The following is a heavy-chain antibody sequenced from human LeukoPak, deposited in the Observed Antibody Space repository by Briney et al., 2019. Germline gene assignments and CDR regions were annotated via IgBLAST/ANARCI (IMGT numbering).Heavy chain of an antibody. CDR3: ARGRGGDYVPSRFDY. V-gene: IGHV3-23*01. D-gene: IGHD4-17*01. J-gene: IGHJ4*02. Sequence: GGSLRLSSSGSGFAFSGFAMGWVRQAPGKGLEWVSSISGSGDNTYYADSVDGRFIVSRDNTKNTLYLQMNSLGAEDTALYYCARGRGGDYVPSRFDYWGQGTLVTVSS. CDR2: ISGSGDNT. CDR1: GFAFSGFA.